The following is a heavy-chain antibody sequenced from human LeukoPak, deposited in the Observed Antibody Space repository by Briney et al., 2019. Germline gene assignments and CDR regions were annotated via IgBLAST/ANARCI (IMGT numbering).Heavy chain of an antibody. D-gene: IGHD3-10*02. CDR3: AELGITVIGGV. Sequence: PRGSLRLSCAASAFTFRSYGMHWVRQAPGKGLEWVSYISSSGSTIYYADSVKGRFTISRDDAKNSLYLQMNSLRAEDTAVYYCAELGITVIGGVWGKGTTVTISS. CDR2: ISSSGSTI. J-gene: IGHJ6*04. CDR1: AFTFRSYG. V-gene: IGHV3-48*04.